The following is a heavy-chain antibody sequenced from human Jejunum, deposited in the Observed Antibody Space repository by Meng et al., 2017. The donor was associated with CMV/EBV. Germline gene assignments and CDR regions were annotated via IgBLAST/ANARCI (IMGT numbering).Heavy chain of an antibody. CDR1: DSVSSNSAA. D-gene: IGHD6-19*01. CDR3: ARAGSGGRSFDY. V-gene: IGHV6-1*01. Sequence: DSVSSNSAAWNWIRQSPSSGLEWLGRTYYRSKWYNDYAVSVKSRITINSDTSKNQFSLQLNSVTPDDTAVYYCARAGSGGRSFDYWGPGTLVTVSS. J-gene: IGHJ4*02. CDR2: TYYRSKWYN.